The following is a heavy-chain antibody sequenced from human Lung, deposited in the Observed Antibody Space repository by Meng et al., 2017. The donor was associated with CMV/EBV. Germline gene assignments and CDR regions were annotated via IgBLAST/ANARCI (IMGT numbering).Heavy chain of an antibody. D-gene: IGHD3-10*01. J-gene: IGHJ4*02. CDR3: ATDTGSH. Sequence: GESLKISCAASGFTFNTYWMTWVRQAPGKGLEWVATLNQDGSQKYYVDSVKGRFTVSKDNAKNSLSLQMSSLRVEDTAAYYCATDTGSHWGQGTLVTVSS. CDR1: GFTFNTYW. CDR2: LNQDGSQK. V-gene: IGHV3-7*01.